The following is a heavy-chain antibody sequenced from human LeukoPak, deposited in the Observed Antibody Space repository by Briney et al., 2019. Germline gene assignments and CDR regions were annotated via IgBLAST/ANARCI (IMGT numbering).Heavy chain of an antibody. V-gene: IGHV4-59*08. CDR3: ARSFQQLVNWFDP. J-gene: IGHJ5*02. Sequence: SETLSLTCTVSGGSISSYYWSWIRQPPGKGLEWIGYIYYGGSTNYNPSLKSRVTISVDTSKNQFSLKLSSVTAADTAVYYCARSFQQLVNWFDPWGQGTLVTVSS. CDR1: GGSISSYY. CDR2: IYYGGST. D-gene: IGHD6-13*01.